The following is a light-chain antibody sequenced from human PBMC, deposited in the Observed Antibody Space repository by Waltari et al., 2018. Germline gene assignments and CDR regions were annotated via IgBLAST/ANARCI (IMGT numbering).Light chain of an antibody. V-gene: IGKV4-1*01. J-gene: IGKJ1*01. CDR1: QSVLFTPTNKNY. CDR2: WAS. CDR3: QQYQSFPWT. Sequence: DIVMTQSPDSLAVSLGERATINCKSSQSVLFTPTNKNYLAWYQQKPRQPPKLLIYWASTRESGVPDRFSGSVSGTDFTLTISSLQAEDVAVCYCQQYQSFPWTFGQGTKVEIK.